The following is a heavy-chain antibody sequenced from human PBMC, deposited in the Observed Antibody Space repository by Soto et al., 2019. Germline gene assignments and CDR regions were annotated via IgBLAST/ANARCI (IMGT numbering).Heavy chain of an antibody. CDR3: AKDTIAVAGTEGSLLWY. Sequence: QVQLVESGGGVVQPGRSLRLSCAASGFTFSSYGMHWVRQAPGKGLEGVAVISYDGSNKYYADSVKGRFTISRDNSKNTLYLQMNSLRAEDTAVYYCAKDTIAVAGTEGSLLWYWGQGTLVTVSS. CDR2: ISYDGSNK. J-gene: IGHJ4*02. CDR1: GFTFSSYG. V-gene: IGHV3-30*18. D-gene: IGHD6-19*01.